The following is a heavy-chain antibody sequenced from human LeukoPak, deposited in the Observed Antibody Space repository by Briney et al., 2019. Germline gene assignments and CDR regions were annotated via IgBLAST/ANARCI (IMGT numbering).Heavy chain of an antibody. Sequence: ASVKVSCKASGYTFTSYYMHWVRQAPGQGLEWMGWISAYNGNTNYAQKLQGRVTMTTDTSTSTAYMELRSLRSDDTAVYYCARDVEQQLVRAVDYWGQGTLVTVSS. V-gene: IGHV1-18*04. J-gene: IGHJ4*02. CDR2: ISAYNGNT. D-gene: IGHD6-13*01. CDR1: GYTFTSYY. CDR3: ARDVEQQLVRAVDY.